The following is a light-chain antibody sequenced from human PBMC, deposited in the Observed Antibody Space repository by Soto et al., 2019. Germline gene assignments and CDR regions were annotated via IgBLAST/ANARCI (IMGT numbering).Light chain of an antibody. J-gene: IGKJ2*01. CDR3: QQVYSFPLT. CDR1: QSTSNP. V-gene: IGKV1-39*01. CDR2: GAS. Sequence: DTQMTQSPSSLLASVADRVTITCRASQSTSNPLNWYQQKPGKVPEVVIYGASSLQAGVPSRFTGSGSGTDFTLTISSLQPEDFATYYCQQVYSFPLTLGQGTKLE.